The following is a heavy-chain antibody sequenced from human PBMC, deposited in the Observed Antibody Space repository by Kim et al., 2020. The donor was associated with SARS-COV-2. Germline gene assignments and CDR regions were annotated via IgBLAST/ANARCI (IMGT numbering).Heavy chain of an antibody. V-gene: IGHV1-18*04. Sequence: ASVKVSCKASGYTFTSYGISWVRQAPGQGLEWMGWISAYNGNTNYAQKLQGRVTMTTDTSTSTAYMELRSLRSDDTAVYYCARDYYDILTGYTHHYYYYGMDVWGQGTTVTVSS. D-gene: IGHD3-9*01. J-gene: IGHJ6*02. CDR1: GYTFTSYG. CDR2: ISAYNGNT. CDR3: ARDYYDILTGYTHHYYYYGMDV.